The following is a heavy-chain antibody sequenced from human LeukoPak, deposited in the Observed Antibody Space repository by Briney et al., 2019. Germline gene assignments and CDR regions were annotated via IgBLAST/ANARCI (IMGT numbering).Heavy chain of an antibody. CDR1: GGSISSSAYY. J-gene: IGHJ5*02. D-gene: IGHD1-14*01. Sequence: NPSETLSLTCTVSGGSISSSAYYWTWVRQHPGKGLEWIGCIYYGGGTYYNPSLKSRITISVDTSKSHFSLKLSSVTAADTAVYYCARVPLSYNSAHNGPFDPWGQGTLVTVSS. CDR2: IYYGGGT. CDR3: ARVPLSYNSAHNGPFDP. V-gene: IGHV4-31*03.